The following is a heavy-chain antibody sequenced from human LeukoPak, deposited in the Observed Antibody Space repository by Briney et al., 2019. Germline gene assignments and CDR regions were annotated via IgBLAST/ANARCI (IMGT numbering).Heavy chain of an antibody. J-gene: IGHJ4*02. CDR2: ISGSGSTI. CDR1: GFTFNNCE. Sequence: GGSLRLSCAVSGFTFNNCEMNWVRQAPGKGLEWVSYISGSGSTISYADSVRGRFTISRDNAKNSLYLQVNSLRAEDTAVYYCASGRGFTVTKTIYDYWGQGTLVTVSS. D-gene: IGHD4-17*01. V-gene: IGHV3-48*03. CDR3: ASGRGFTVTKTIYDY.